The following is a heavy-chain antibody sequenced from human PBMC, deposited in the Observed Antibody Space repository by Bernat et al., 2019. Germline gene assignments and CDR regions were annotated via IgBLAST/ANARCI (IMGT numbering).Heavy chain of an antibody. CDR1: GFTFSNAW. Sequence: EVQLVESGGGLVKPGGSLRLSCAASGFTFSNAWMNWVRQAPGKGLEWVGRIKSKTDGGTTDYAAPVKGRFTISRDDSKNTLYLQMNSLKTEDTAVYYCTNDPTHYDILTGYYNPFDYWGQGTLVTVSS. CDR2: IKSKTDGGTT. D-gene: IGHD3-9*01. V-gene: IGHV3-15*07. J-gene: IGHJ4*02. CDR3: TNDPTHYDILTGYYNPFDY.